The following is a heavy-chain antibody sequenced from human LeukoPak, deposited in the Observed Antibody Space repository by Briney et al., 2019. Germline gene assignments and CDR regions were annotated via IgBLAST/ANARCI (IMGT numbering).Heavy chain of an antibody. D-gene: IGHD3-16*01. CDR2: IHTDGSIT. CDR1: GFTFSSYW. Sequence: GGSLRLSCAASGFTFSSYWMHWVRQAPGKGLVWVSRIHTDGSITNYADSVKGRFTISRDNAKNTLYLQMNSLGAEDTAVYYCARVYVGSSTTYPFDHWGQGTLVTVSS. V-gene: IGHV3-74*01. CDR3: ARVYVGSSTTYPFDH. J-gene: IGHJ4*02.